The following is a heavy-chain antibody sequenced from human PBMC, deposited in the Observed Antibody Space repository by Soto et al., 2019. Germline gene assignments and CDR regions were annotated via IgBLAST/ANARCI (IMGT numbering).Heavy chain of an antibody. CDR2: ISYDGSNK. CDR3: ARAEHRGYSSSWYAFDI. V-gene: IGHV3-30*04. Sequence: GESLKISCAASGFTFSSYAMHWVRQAPGKGLEWVAVISYDGSNKYYADSVKGRFTISRDNSKNTLYLQMNSLRAEDTAVYYCARAEHRGYSSSWYAFDIWGQGTMVTVSS. CDR1: GFTFSSYA. D-gene: IGHD6-13*01. J-gene: IGHJ3*02.